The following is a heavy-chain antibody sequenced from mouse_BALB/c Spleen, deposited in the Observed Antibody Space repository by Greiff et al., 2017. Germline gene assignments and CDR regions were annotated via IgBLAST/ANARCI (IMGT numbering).Heavy chain of an antibody. CDR3: ARGKAFHGNPYAMDY. D-gene: IGHD4-1*01. V-gene: IGHV1-9*01. CDR1: GYTFSSYW. J-gene: IGHJ4*01. CDR2: ILPGSGST. Sequence: VQLQQSGAELMKPGASVKISCKATGYTFSSYWIEWVKQRPGHGLEWIGEILPGSGSTNYNEKFKGQATFTADTSSNTTYMQLSSPTSEDSAVYFCARGKAFHGNPYAMDYWGQGTSVTVSS.